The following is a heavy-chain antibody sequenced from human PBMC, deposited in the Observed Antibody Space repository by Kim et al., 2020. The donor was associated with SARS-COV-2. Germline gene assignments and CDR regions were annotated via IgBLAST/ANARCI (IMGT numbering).Heavy chain of an antibody. CDR2: ISGSGGST. V-gene: IGHV3-23*01. D-gene: IGHD3-22*01. Sequence: GGSLRLSCAASGFTFSSYAMSWVRQAPGKGLEWVSAISGSGGSTYYADSVKGRITITRDNSKNTLYLQMNSLRAEDTAVYYCAKDPVMIVVVMNDYWGQGTPVTVSS. CDR3: AKDPVMIVVVMNDY. CDR1: GFTFSSYA. J-gene: IGHJ4*02.